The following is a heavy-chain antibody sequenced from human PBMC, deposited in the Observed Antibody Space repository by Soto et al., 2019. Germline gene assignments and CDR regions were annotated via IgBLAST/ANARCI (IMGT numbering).Heavy chain of an antibody. J-gene: IGHJ4*02. Sequence: SETLSLTCTVSGGSISSSSYYWGWIRQPPGKGLEWIGSIYYSGSTYYNPSLKSRVTISVDTSKNQFSLKLSSVTAADTAVYYCARLWAYCSGGSCYSEFDYWGQGTLVTVSS. CDR1: GGSISSSSYY. V-gene: IGHV4-39*01. CDR3: ARLWAYCSGGSCYSEFDY. CDR2: IYYSGST. D-gene: IGHD2-15*01.